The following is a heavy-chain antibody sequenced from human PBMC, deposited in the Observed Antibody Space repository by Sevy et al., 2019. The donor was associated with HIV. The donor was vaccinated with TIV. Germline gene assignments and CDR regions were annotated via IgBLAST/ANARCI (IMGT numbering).Heavy chain of an antibody. CDR1: GFTFSSYA. J-gene: IGHJ4*02. D-gene: IGHD5-12*01. CDR3: AKGIGYSGYETDY. CDR2: ISGSGIST. V-gene: IGHV3-23*01. Sequence: GGSLRLSCAASGFTFSSYAMSWVRQAPGKGLEWVSAISGSGISTYYADSVKGRFTISRDNSKNTLYLQMNNLRAEGTAVFYCAKGIGYSGYETDYWGQRTLVTVSS.